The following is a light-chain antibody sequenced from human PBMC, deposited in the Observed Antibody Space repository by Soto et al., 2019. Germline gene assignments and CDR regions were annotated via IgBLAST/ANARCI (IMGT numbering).Light chain of an antibody. V-gene: IGKV1-9*01. CDR2: AAS. J-gene: IGKJ4*01. Sequence: DIQLTQSPSFLSASVGDRVTITCRASQGISSYLAWYQQIPVKAPKLLIYAASTLQSGVPSRFSGSGSGTEFTLTISSLQPEDFATYYCQQLNSYPLTFGGGTKVEIK. CDR1: QGISSY. CDR3: QQLNSYPLT.